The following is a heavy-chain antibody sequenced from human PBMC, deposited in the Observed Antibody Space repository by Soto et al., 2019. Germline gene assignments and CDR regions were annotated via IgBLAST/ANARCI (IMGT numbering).Heavy chain of an antibody. CDR3: AHTSASYYYGSGILSNWFDP. CDR1: GFSLSTSGVG. CDR2: IYWDDDK. Sequence: QITLKEFGPTLVKPTQTLTLTCTFSGFSLSTSGVGVGWIRQPPGKALEWLALIYWDDDKRYSPSLKSRLTTTKDTSXSPHVXXMTNTDPVDTATYYCAHTSASYYYGSGILSNWFDPWGQGTLVTVSS. V-gene: IGHV2-5*02. D-gene: IGHD3-10*01. J-gene: IGHJ5*02.